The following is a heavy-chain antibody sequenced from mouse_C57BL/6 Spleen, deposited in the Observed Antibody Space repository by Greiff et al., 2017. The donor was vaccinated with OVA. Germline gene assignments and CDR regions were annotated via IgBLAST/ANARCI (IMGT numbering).Heavy chain of an antibody. CDR3: ARWSDCYRRGFAY. V-gene: IGHV7-3*01. CDR1: GFTFTDYY. J-gene: IGHJ3*01. Sequence: EVQLVESGGGLVQPGGSLSLSCAASGFTFTDYYMSWVRQPPGKALEWLGFIRNKANGYTTEYSASVKGRFTISRDNSQSILYLQMNALRAEDSATYYCARWSDCYRRGFAYWGQGTLVTVSA. D-gene: IGHD2-14*01. CDR2: IRNKANGYTT.